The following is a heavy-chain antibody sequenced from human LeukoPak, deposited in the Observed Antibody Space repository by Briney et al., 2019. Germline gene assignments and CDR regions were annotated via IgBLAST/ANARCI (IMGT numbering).Heavy chain of an antibody. D-gene: IGHD3-22*01. J-gene: IGHJ4*02. CDR2: IKQDGSEK. CDR1: GFTFSSYW. V-gene: IGHV3-7*01. CDR3: ARGYQEDYYDSSGSLTADY. Sequence: PGGSLRLSCAASGFTFSSYWKSWVRQAPGKGLEWVADIKQDGSEKYYVDSVKGRFTISRDNAKNSLYLQMNSLRAEDTAVYYCARGYQEDYYDSSGSLTADYWGQGTLVTVSS.